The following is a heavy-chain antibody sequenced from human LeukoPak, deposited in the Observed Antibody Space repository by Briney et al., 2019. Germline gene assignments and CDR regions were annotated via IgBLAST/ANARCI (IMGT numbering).Heavy chain of an antibody. V-gene: IGHV3-53*01. J-gene: IGHJ4*02. D-gene: IGHD1-26*01. Sequence: GGSLRLSCAASGFTFSSYAMSWVHQAPGKGLEWVSVIYSGGSTYYADSVKGRFTISRDNSENTLYLQMNSLRAEDTAVYYCAMGKRSLVSDYWGQGTLVTVSS. CDR1: GFTFSSYA. CDR3: AMGKRSLVSDY. CDR2: IYSGGST.